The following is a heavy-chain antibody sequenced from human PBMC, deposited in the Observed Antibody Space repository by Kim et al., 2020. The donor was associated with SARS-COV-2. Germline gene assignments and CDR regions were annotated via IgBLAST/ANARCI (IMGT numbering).Heavy chain of an antibody. CDR3: AKVGDYDSSGFYAFFRS. CDR2: FGRDGGAI. Sequence: GGSLRLSCAASGFDFSTSWMHWVRQAPGKGLVWVSGFGRDGGAIRTAASVKARFTISRANAKNTLYLQMNGLRTEDTAVYYCAKVGDYDSSGFYAFFRSWGQGTRVTVSS. V-gene: IGHV3-74*03. CDR1: GFDFSTSW. J-gene: IGHJ5*02. D-gene: IGHD3-22*01.